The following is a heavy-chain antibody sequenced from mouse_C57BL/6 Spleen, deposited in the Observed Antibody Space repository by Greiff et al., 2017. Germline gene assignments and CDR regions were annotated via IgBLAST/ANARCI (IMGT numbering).Heavy chain of an antibody. D-gene: IGHD3-3*01. CDR3: ARGGQAGRVYYFDY. J-gene: IGHJ2*01. CDR2: IYPGSGST. Sequence: QVQLQQSGAELVKPGASVKMSCKASGYTFTSYWITWVKQRPGQGLEWIGDIYPGSGSTNYNEKFKSKATLTVDTSSSTAYMQLSSLTSEDSAVYYCARGGQAGRVYYFDYWGQGTTLTVSS. V-gene: IGHV1-55*01. CDR1: GYTFTSYW.